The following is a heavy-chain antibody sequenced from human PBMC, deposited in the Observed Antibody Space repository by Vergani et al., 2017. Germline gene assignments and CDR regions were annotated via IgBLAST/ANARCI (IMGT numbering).Heavy chain of an antibody. J-gene: IGHJ4*02. CDR3: ARGGNFDY. V-gene: IGHV1-46*01. CDR2: INPSGGST. CDR1: GYTFTSNS. Sequence: QVQLVQSGAEVKKPGASVKLSCKASGYTFTSNSMHWVRQAPGQGLEWMGIINPSGGSTSYAQKFQGRVTMTTDTSTNTVYMELSSLRSEDTAVYYCARGGNFDYWGQGTLVTVSS.